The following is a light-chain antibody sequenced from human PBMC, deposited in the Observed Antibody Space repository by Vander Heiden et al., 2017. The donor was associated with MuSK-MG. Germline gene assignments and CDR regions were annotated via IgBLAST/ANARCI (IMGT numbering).Light chain of an antibody. V-gene: IGLV2-14*01. Sequence: QSALTQPASVSVSPGQPITISCTGTSSDVGGYNYVSWYQQHPGKAPKRMIYEVSNRPSGASNRFSGSKSDNTASLTISGLQAEDEADYYCSSYTSSSTPYVFGTGTKVTVL. CDR3: SSYTSSSTPYV. CDR2: EVS. J-gene: IGLJ1*01. CDR1: SSDVGGYNY.